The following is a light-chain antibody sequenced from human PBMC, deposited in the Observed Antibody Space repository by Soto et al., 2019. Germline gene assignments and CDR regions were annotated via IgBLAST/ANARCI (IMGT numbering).Light chain of an antibody. Sequence: DTPMTQSPSTLSASVGDTVTITCRARQNINNWLAWYQQKPEKVPKLLIYGASTLEDGVPSRFSGSRSGTEFTLNINSLQPDDFATYYCQRYDGYFGQGTKLEIK. J-gene: IGKJ2*01. CDR2: GAS. CDR3: QRYDGY. V-gene: IGKV1-5*01. CDR1: QNINNW.